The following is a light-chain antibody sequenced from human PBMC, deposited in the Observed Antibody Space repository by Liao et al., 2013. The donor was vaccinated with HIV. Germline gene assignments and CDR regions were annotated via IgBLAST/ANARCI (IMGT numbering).Light chain of an antibody. Sequence: YDLTQPPSVSVSPGQTASITCSGDTLGERYVTWYQQRPGQSPVVVIYEDSKRPAGIPERFSGSNSGNTATLTISGTQTLDEADYYCQAWDSSTYVVFGGGTKLTVL. CDR2: EDS. J-gene: IGLJ2*01. CDR1: TLGERY. CDR3: QAWDSSTYVV. V-gene: IGLV3-1*01.